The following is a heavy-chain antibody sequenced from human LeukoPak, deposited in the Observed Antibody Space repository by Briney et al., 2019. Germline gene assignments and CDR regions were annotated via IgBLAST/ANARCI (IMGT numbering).Heavy chain of an antibody. CDR1: GFTFSLYN. CDR3: ARSPYGSGSYHDY. V-gene: IGHV3-21*01. CDR2: ISATGDYI. D-gene: IGHD3-10*01. J-gene: IGHJ4*02. Sequence: GGSLRLSCAGSGFTFSLYNMHWVRQAPGRGLEWVSSISATGDYIYSADSMQGRFTISRDNAKKSLYLQMNSLRAEDTAVYYCARSPYGSGSYHDYWGQGTLVTVSS.